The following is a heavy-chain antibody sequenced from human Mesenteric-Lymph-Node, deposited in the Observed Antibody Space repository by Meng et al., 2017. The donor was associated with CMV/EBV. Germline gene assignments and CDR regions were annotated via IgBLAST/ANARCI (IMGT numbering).Heavy chain of an antibody. D-gene: IGHD5-12*01. J-gene: IGHJ3*02. Sequence: YSFISYWIGCVRQMPGTGLEWIRIIYPGASDTGYSPSLPAHVTISADPSISTAYLQWSSLKASDTDMYSCALGYSGYDFGLWAFDIWGQGTMVTVSS. CDR3: ALGYSGYDFGLWAFDI. CDR1: YSFISYW. V-gene: IGHV5-51*01. CDR2: IYPGASDT.